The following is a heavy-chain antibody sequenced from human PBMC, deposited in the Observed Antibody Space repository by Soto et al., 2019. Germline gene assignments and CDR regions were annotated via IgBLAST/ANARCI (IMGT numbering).Heavy chain of an antibody. J-gene: IGHJ5*02. CDR1: GGTFSSYA. CDR3: ARVPERTLDNWFDP. D-gene: IGHD1-1*01. V-gene: IGHV1-69*01. Sequence: QVQLVQSGAEVKKPGSSVKVSCKASGGTFSSYAISWVRQAPGQGLEWMRGIIPIFGTANYAQKFQGRVTITADESTSTVYMELSSLRSEDTAEYYCARVPERTLDNWFDPWGQGTLVTVSS. CDR2: IIPIFGTA.